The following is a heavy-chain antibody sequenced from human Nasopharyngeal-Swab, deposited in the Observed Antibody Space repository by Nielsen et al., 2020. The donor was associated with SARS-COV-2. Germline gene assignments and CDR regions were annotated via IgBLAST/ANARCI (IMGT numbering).Heavy chain of an antibody. V-gene: IGHV3-53*01. CDR3: ASPWAYSSSWYSYFQH. J-gene: IGHJ1*01. D-gene: IGHD6-13*01. Sequence: WIRQPPGKGLEWVSVIYSGGSTYYADSVKGRFTISRDNSKNTLYLQMNSLRAEGTAVYYCASPWAYSSSWYSYFQHWGQGTLVTVSS. CDR2: IYSGGST.